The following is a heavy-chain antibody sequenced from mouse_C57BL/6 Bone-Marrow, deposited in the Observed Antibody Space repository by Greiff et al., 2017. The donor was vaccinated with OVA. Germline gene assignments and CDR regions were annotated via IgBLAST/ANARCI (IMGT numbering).Heavy chain of an antibody. J-gene: IGHJ3*01. V-gene: IGHV6-3*01. CDR3: TNYYGSSSFAY. CDR1: GFTFSNYW. D-gene: IGHD1-1*01. CDR2: IRLKSDNYAT. Sequence: EVKVEESGGGLVQPGGSMKLSCVASGFTFSNYWMNWVRQSPEKGLEWVAQIRLKSDNYATHYAESVKGRFTISRDDSKSSVYLQMNNLRAEDTGIYYCTNYYGSSSFAYWGQGTLVTVSA.